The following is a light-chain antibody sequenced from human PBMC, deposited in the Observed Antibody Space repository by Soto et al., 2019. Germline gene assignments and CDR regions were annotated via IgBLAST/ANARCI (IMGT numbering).Light chain of an antibody. Sequence: IQMTQSPSTLSASVGDRVTITCRASQNTERYMAWYQQKPGRAPSLIIFDASTLERGVPSRFSGSGSGTEFTLIISSLQPDDFATYYCQQFKDYLWTFGQGTKV. CDR3: QQFKDYLWT. V-gene: IGKV1-5*01. CDR1: QNTERY. J-gene: IGKJ1*01. CDR2: DAS.